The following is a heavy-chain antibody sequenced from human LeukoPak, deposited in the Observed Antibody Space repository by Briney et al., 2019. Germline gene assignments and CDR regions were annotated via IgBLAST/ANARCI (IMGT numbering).Heavy chain of an antibody. CDR2: IWYDGSNK. CDR3: ATARDNYDISGFSALEY. D-gene: IGHD3-22*01. J-gene: IGHJ4*02. V-gene: IGHV3-33*01. CDR1: GFTFRSYG. Sequence: GRSLRFSCAASGFTFRSYGMHWVRQAPGKGLDWVAVIWYDGSNKNYADSVKGRFTISRDNSKNTLYLLMDSLRAEDTGVYYCATARDNYDISGFSALEYWGQGTLVTVSS.